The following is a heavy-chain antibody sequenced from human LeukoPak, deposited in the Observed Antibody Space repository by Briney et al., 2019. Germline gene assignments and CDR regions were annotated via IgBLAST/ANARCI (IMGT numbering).Heavy chain of an antibody. V-gene: IGHV3-23*01. J-gene: IGHJ4*02. CDR3: ARGSYSRSNYFFDY. CDR2: ISGDAATT. Sequence: GGSLRLSCAASGFTFSNYAMSWVRQAPGQGLEWVSTISGDAATTYYADSVKGRFTISRDNSKNTLYVQMDSLRAEDTAVYYCARGSYSRSNYFFDYWGQGTLVTVSS. D-gene: IGHD4-11*01. CDR1: GFTFSNYA.